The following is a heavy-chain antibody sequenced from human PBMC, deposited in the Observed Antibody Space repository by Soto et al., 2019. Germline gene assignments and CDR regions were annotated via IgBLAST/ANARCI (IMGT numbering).Heavy chain of an antibody. CDR2: INSDGSST. V-gene: IGHV3-74*01. J-gene: IGHJ4*02. CDR3: ARDGGVPAAEYYFDY. D-gene: IGHD2-2*01. CDR1: GFTFSSYW. Sequence: GGSLRLSCAASGFTFSSYWMHWVHQAPGKGLVWVSRINSDGSSTSYADSVKGRFTISRDNAKNTLYLQMNSLRAEDTAVYYCARDGGVPAAEYYFDYWGQGTLVTVSS.